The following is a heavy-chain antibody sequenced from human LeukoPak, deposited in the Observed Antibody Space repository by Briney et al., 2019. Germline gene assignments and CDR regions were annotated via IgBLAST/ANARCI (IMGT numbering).Heavy chain of an antibody. CDR2: IYPGDSDT. CDR3: ARRYCSGGSCSDWCFDL. J-gene: IGHJ2*01. V-gene: IGHV5-51*01. Sequence: GESLKISCKGSGYSFTSYWIGWVRQMPGKGLEWMGIIYPGDSDTRYSPSFQGQVTISADKSIGTAYLQWSSLKASDTAMYYCARRYCSGGSCSDWCFDLWGRGTLVTVSS. D-gene: IGHD2-15*01. CDR1: GYSFTSYW.